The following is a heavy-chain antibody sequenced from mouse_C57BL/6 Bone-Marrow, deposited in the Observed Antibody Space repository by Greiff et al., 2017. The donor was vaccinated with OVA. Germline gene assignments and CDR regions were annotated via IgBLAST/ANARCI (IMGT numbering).Heavy chain of an antibody. J-gene: IGHJ1*03. Sequence: DVQLAESEGGLVQPGSSMKLSCTASGFTFSDYYMAWVRQVPEKGLEWVANINYDGSSTYYLDPLKSRFIISRDNAKNILYLQMSSLKSEDTATYYCARPLTGYWYFDVWGTGTTVTVSS. CDR3: ARPLTGYWYFDV. D-gene: IGHD4-1*01. V-gene: IGHV5-16*01. CDR2: INYDGSST. CDR1: GFTFSDYY.